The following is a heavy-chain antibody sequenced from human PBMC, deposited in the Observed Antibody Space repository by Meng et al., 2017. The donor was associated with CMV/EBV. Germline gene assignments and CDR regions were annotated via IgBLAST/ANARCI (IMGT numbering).Heavy chain of an antibody. J-gene: IGHJ4*02. D-gene: IGHD2-2*01. CDR2: ISGSGGST. V-gene: IGHV3-23*01. Sequence: GGSLRLSCAASGFTFSSYAMSWVRQAPGKGLEWVSAISGSGGSTYYADSVKGRFTISRDNSKNTLYLQMNSLRAEDTAVYYCADDIEVVPEGGYWGQGTLVTVSS. CDR3: ADDIEVVPEGGY. CDR1: GFTFSSYA.